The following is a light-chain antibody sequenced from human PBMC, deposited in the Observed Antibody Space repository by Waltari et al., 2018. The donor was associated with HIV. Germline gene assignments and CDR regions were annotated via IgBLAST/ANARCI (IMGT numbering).Light chain of an antibody. Sequence: QLALTQSPSASASLGASVKLTCTLNSEQSHYALACHQQPPQKGPRYLMKVNSDGSHNKGAGIPDRFSGSSSGAERYLTISGLQSEDEADYYCQTWGTGIWVFGGGTKLTVL. V-gene: IGLV4-69*01. CDR2: VNSDGSH. CDR3: QTWGTGIWV. CDR1: SEQSHYA. J-gene: IGLJ3*02.